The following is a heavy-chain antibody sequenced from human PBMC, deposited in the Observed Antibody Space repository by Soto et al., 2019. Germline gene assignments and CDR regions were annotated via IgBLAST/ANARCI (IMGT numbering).Heavy chain of an antibody. V-gene: IGHV3-23*01. Sequence: GGSLRLSCAASGFTFSNYAMRWIRQAPGKGLECVSIISFSADTTYYTDSVQGRFTISRDNSKNTVYLQMDSLRAADSAVYYCAKHLEVLEVLIPLDSWGQGTLVTLSS. J-gene: IGHJ4*02. D-gene: IGHD1-7*01. CDR3: AKHLEVLEVLIPLDS. CDR2: ISFSADTT. CDR1: GFTFSNYA.